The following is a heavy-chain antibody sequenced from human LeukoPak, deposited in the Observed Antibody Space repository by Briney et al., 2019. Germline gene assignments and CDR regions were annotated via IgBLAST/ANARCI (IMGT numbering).Heavy chain of an antibody. J-gene: IGHJ4*02. CDR3: ANPYDILTGPGY. Sequence: GSLRLSCAASGFTFSSYAMSWVRQAPGKGLEWVSAISGSGGSTYYADSVKGRFTISRDNSKNTLYLQMNSLRAEDTAVYYCANPYDILTGPGYWGRGTLVTVSS. CDR1: GFTFSSYA. V-gene: IGHV3-23*01. CDR2: ISGSGGST. D-gene: IGHD3-9*01.